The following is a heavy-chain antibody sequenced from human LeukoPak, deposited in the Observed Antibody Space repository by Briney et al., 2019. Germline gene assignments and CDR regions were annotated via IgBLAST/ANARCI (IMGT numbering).Heavy chain of an antibody. J-gene: IGHJ1*01. CDR1: GDSFSSYH. V-gene: IGHV4-59*01. CDR3: ARVGRGDHTWGSYSCDH. CDR2: ISSSGST. D-gene: IGHD3-16*01. Sequence: SETPSLTCTVSVSGDSFSSYHWSWLRQPPGKGLEWIGYISSSGSTSYNTSLKSRVTISVDTSKNQFSLKLSSVTAADTAVYYCARVGRGDHTWGSYSCDHWGQGTLFSVSS.